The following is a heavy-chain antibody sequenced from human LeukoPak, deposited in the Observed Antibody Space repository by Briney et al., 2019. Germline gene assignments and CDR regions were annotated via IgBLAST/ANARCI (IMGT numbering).Heavy chain of an antibody. J-gene: IGHJ4*02. CDR1: GDSINSNNYY. CDR3: ARDRDGRGAAAGRRGDY. CDR2: IYYNGRT. D-gene: IGHD6-13*01. Sequence: SETLSLTCPVSGDSINSNNYYWGRIRQPPGKGLERIGNIYYNGRTYYSPSLKSRGTISVDKSKNQFSLKLSSVTAAATAVYYCARDRDGRGAAAGRRGDYWGQGTLVTVSS. V-gene: IGHV4-39*07.